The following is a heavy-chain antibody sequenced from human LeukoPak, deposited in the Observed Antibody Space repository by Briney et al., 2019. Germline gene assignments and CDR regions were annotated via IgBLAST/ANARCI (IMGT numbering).Heavy chain of an antibody. CDR1: GYTFTDYY. CDR2: INPNSGGT. Sequence: ASVKVSCKASGYTFTDYYIHWVRQVPGLGLEWMGWINPNSGGTNHAQKFQGRVTMTRDTSIRTAYMELSRLRSDDTAVYYCARDAIVRDYSYSDYWGQGALVTVSS. CDR3: ARDAIVRDYSYSDY. J-gene: IGHJ4*02. D-gene: IGHD4-11*01. V-gene: IGHV1-2*02.